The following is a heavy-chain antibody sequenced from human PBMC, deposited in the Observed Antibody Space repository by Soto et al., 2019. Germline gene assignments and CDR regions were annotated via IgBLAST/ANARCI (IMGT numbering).Heavy chain of an antibody. J-gene: IGHJ2*01. CDR1: GGSISSSNW. Sequence: QVQLQESGPGLVKPSGTLSLTCAVSGGSISSSNWWSWVRQPPGKGLEWTGEIYHSGSTNYNPSLKSRVTIPVDKSKNQFSLKLSSVTAADTAVYYCARGPEGTRSSWQQDWYFDLWGRGTLVTVSS. CDR2: IYHSGST. CDR3: ARGPEGTRSSWQQDWYFDL. D-gene: IGHD6-13*01. V-gene: IGHV4-4*02.